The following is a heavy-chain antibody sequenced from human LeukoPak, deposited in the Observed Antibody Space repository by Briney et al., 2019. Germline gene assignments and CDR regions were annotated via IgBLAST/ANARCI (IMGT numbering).Heavy chain of an antibody. Sequence: SETLSLTCTVSGYFISSGYYWGWIRQPPGKGLQWIGSIHHSGSTYYNPSLKSRVTISVDTSKNQFSLKLSSVTAADTAIYYCAKSWELLNFDYWGQGALVTVSS. CDR3: AKSWELLNFDY. CDR1: GYFISSGYY. CDR2: IHHSGST. V-gene: IGHV4-38-2*02. D-gene: IGHD1-26*01. J-gene: IGHJ4*02.